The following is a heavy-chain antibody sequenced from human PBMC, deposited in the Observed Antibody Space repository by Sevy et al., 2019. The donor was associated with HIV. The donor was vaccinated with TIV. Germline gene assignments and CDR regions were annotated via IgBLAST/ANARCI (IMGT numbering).Heavy chain of an antibody. V-gene: IGHV3-64*04. CDR3: AKERPINDFWSGYSDY. Sequence: GGSLRLSCSASGFTFSSYAMHWVRQAPGKGLEYVSAISSNGGSTYYADSVKGRFTISRDNSKNTLYLQMNSLRAEDTAVYYCAKERPINDFWSGYSDYWGQGTLVTVSS. J-gene: IGHJ4*02. CDR2: ISSNGGST. D-gene: IGHD3-3*01. CDR1: GFTFSSYA.